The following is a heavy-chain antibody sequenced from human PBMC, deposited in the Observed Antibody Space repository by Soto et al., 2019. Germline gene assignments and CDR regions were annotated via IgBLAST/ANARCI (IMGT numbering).Heavy chain of an antibody. J-gene: IGHJ6*02. CDR1: GASISSYY. Sequence: QVQLQESGPGLVKPSETLSLTCTVSGASISSYYWSWIRQPPGKRLEWIGYIYYGGNTNYNPSLKSRVTISVDTSKNQFSLKLSSVTAADTAVYYCARDLRHLVRGVIISYGMDVWGQGTTVTVSS. CDR2: IYYGGNT. V-gene: IGHV4-59*01. D-gene: IGHD3-10*01. CDR3: ARDLRHLVRGVIISYGMDV.